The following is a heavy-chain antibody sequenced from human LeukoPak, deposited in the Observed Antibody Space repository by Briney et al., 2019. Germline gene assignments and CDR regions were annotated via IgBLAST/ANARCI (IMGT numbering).Heavy chain of an antibody. J-gene: IGHJ4*02. D-gene: IGHD3-22*01. Sequence: GASVKVSCKASGYTFTSYYMHWVRQAPGQGLEWMGIINPSGGSTSYAQKFQGRVTMTRDMSTSTVYMELSSLRSEDTAVYYCARALKGYYDIRYWGQGTLVTVSS. V-gene: IGHV1-46*01. CDR1: GYTFTSYY. CDR2: INPSGGST. CDR3: ARALKGYYDIRY.